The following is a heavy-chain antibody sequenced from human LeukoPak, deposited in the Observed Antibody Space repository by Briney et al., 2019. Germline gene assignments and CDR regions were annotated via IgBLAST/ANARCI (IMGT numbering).Heavy chain of an antibody. J-gene: IGHJ4*02. CDR3: ARVGSYYDSSGYFTFDY. Sequence: GGSLRLSCAASGFTSSSYAMSWVRQAPGKGLEWVSAISGSGGSTYYADSVKGRFTISRDNAKNSLYLQMNSLRAEDTAVYYCARVGSYYDSSGYFTFDYWGQGTLVTVSS. CDR2: ISGSGGST. CDR1: GFTSSSYA. D-gene: IGHD3-22*01. V-gene: IGHV3-23*01.